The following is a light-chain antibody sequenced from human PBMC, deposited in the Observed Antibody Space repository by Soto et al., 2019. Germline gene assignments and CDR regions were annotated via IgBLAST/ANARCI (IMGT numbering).Light chain of an antibody. J-gene: IGKJ1*01. CDR1: QSVSSTY. V-gene: IGKV3-20*01. Sequence: EVVLTQSPGTLSLSPGERATLSCRASQSVSSTYLAWYQQRPGQAHRLLIYGASTRATDIPDRISGSGSGTDFTLTVSRLEPEDFAVYYCQHYGSTPWSFGQGTKVEIK. CDR2: GAS. CDR3: QHYGSTPWS.